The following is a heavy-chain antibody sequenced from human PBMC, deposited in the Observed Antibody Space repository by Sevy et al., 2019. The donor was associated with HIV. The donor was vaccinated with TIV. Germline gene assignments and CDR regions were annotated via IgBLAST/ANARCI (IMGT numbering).Heavy chain of an antibody. D-gene: IGHD3-22*01. V-gene: IGHV3-30*04. J-gene: IGHJ6*02. CDR3: ARDRYYYDSSGYYNRYYYYYGMDV. CDR1: GFTISSYA. Sequence: GGSLRLSCAASGFTISSYAMHWVRQAPGKGLEWVAVISYDGSNQYYADSVKGRFTISRDNSKNTLYLQMNSLRAEDTALYYCARDRYYYDSSGYYNRYYYYYGMDVWGQGTTVTVSS. CDR2: ISYDGSNQ.